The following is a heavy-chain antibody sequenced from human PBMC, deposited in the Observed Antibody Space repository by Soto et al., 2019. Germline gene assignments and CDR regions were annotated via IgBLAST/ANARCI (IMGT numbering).Heavy chain of an antibody. V-gene: IGHV3-72*01. J-gene: IGHJ6*02. CDR2: TRSKANSFTT. CDR1: GFTLSDHQ. Sequence: EVQLVESGGGLVQPGGSLRLSCAASGFTLSDHQMDWVRQAPGKGLEWVGRTRSKANSFTTHYSASVKGRFTISRDDSKASLYLQMNSLKTEDTAVYYCARTPQSGNDFHVWGQGTTVTVSS. D-gene: IGHD3-3*01. CDR3: ARTPQSGNDFHV.